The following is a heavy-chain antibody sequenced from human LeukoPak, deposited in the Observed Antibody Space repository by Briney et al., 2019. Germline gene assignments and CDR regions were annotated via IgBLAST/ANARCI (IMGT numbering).Heavy chain of an antibody. CDR2: ISAYNGNT. CDR3: ASGSTGTDYYYYGMDV. V-gene: IGHV1-18*01. Sequence: ASVKVSCKASGYTFTSYSISWVRQAPGQGLEWMGWISAYNGNTNYAQKLQGRVTMTTDTSTSTAYMELRSLRSDDTAVYYCASGSTGTDYYYYGMDVWGQGTTVTVSS. J-gene: IGHJ6*02. CDR1: GYTFTSYS. D-gene: IGHD1-1*01.